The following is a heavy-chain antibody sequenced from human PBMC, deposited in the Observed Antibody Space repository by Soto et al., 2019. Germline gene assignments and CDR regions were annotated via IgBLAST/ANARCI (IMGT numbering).Heavy chain of an antibody. Sequence: PSETLSLTCSVSGASVAGGSYYWSWVRQPPGKGLEWIGYIPSRGRPFYNPSLTSRGTISADTSKNQLSLQLTSVTAADTAVYYCARDTYSGYDFGLWGQVTLVTVSS. V-gene: IGHV4-30-4*01. CDR2: IPSRGRP. CDR1: GASVAGGSYY. D-gene: IGHD5-12*01. J-gene: IGHJ5*02. CDR3: ARDTYSGYDFGL.